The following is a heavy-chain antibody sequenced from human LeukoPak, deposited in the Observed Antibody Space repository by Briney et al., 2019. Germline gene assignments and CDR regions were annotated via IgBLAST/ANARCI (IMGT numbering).Heavy chain of an antibody. CDR2: ISNSGEST. CDR1: GFTFSSYA. Sequence: GGSLRLSCEASGFTFSSYAMSWVRQAPGKGLEWVSSISNSGESTYYADSVKGRFTISRDNSENTVYLQMNSLRADDTAVYYCANNWYMDCWGQGTLVTVSS. V-gene: IGHV3-23*01. J-gene: IGHJ4*02. D-gene: IGHD1/OR15-1a*01. CDR3: ANNWYMDC.